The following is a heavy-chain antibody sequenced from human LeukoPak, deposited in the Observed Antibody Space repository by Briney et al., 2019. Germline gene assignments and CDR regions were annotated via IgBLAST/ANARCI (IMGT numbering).Heavy chain of an antibody. D-gene: IGHD6-6*01. CDR2: INPNSGGT. J-gene: IGHJ4*02. CDR1: GYTFTGYY. V-gene: IGHV1-2*02. Sequence: ASVKVPCKASGYTFTGYYMHWVRQAPGQGLEWMGWINPNSGGTNYAQKFQGRVTMTRDTSISTAYMELSRLRSDDTAVYYCARELAGSSSWSDYWGQGTLVTVSS. CDR3: ARELAGSSSWSDY.